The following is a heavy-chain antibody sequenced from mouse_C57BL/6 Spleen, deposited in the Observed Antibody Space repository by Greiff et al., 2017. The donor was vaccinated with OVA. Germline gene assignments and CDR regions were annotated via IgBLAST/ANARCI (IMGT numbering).Heavy chain of an antibody. CDR3: ARGKISPPYWYFDV. V-gene: IGHV1-52*01. J-gene: IGHJ1*03. CDR2: IDPSDSET. Sequence: QVQLQQPGAELVRPGSSVKLSCKASGYTFTSYWMHWVKQRPIQGLEWIGNIDPSDSETHYNQKFKDKAKLTVDKSSSTAYMQLSSLTSEDSAVYDCARGKISPPYWYFDVWGTGTTGTVSS. CDR1: GYTFTSYW.